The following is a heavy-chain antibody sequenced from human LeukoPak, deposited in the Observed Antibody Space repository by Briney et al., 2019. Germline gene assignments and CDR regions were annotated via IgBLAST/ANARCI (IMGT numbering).Heavy chain of an antibody. CDR1: GFTFSSYG. V-gene: IGHV3-30*02. J-gene: IGHJ6*03. CDR2: IRYDGSNK. Sequence: PGGSLGLSCAASGFTFSSYGMHWVRQAPGKGLEWVAFIRYDGSNKYYADSVKGRFTISRDNSKNTLYLQMNSLRAEDTAVYYCAKDHHLPGHYYYYYYMDVWGKGTTVTVSS. CDR3: AKDHHLPGHYYYYYYMDV. D-gene: IGHD1-14*01.